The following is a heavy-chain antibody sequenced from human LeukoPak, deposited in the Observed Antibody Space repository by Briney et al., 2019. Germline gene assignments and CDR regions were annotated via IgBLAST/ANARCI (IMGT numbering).Heavy chain of an antibody. J-gene: IGHJ4*02. D-gene: IGHD6-13*01. Sequence: SETLSLTCTVSGGSISSSYWSWIRQPPGKGLEWIGEINHSGSTNYNPSLKSRVTISVDTSKNQFSLKLSSVTAADTAVYYCARGTRESSSWYEYWGQGTLVTVSS. CDR2: INHSGST. V-gene: IGHV4-34*01. CDR1: GGSISSSY. CDR3: ARGTRESSSWYEY.